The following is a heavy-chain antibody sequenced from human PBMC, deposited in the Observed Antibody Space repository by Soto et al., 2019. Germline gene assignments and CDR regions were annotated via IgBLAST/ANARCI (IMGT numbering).Heavy chain of an antibody. J-gene: IGHJ6*02. Sequence: SETLSLICTVSGGSISSYYWSWIRQPPGKGLEWIGYIYYSGSTNYNPSLKSRVTISVDTSKNQFSLKLSSVTAADTAVYYCARDSGRDYYDSSGPKAQYYYYYGMDVWGQGTTVTVSS. V-gene: IGHV4-59*01. CDR2: IYYSGST. D-gene: IGHD3-22*01. CDR3: ARDSGRDYYDSSGPKAQYYYYYGMDV. CDR1: GGSISSYY.